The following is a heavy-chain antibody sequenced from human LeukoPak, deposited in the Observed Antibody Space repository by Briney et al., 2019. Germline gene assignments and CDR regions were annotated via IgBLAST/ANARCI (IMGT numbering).Heavy chain of an antibody. CDR3: ARDPRLTVYNRDYCSSTSCRWGRDAFDI. J-gene: IGHJ3*02. D-gene: IGHD2-2*01. Sequence: GGSLRLSCAASGFTFSSYSMNWVRQAPGKGLEWVSSISSSSSYIYYADSVKGRFTISRDNAKNSLYLQMNSLRAEDTAVYYCARDPRLTVYNRDYCSSTSCRWGRDAFDIWGQGTMVTVSS. CDR1: GFTFSSYS. V-gene: IGHV3-21*01. CDR2: ISSSSSYI.